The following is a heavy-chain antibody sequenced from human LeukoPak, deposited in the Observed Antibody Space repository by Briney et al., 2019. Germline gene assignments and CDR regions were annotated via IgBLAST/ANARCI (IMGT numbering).Heavy chain of an antibody. J-gene: IGHJ4*02. CDR2: INSDGSST. D-gene: IGHD3-10*01. CDR1: GFTVSSYW. Sequence: GGSLRLSCAASGFTVSSYWMHWVRQAPGKGLVWVSRINSDGSSTYYADSVKGRFTISRDNAKNTLYLQMNSLRAEDTAVYYCAKDQSLTMVRGVINTPTKLYFDYWGQGTLVTVSS. CDR3: AKDQSLTMVRGVINTPTKLYFDY. V-gene: IGHV3-74*01.